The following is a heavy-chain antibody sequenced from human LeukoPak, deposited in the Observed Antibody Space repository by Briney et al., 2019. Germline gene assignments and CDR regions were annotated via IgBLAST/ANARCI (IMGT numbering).Heavy chain of an antibody. CDR2: IYYSGST. J-gene: IGHJ4*02. D-gene: IGHD5-24*01. V-gene: IGHV4-59*01. CDR3: ARDRDGYKREFDY. CDR1: GGSISSYY. Sequence: SSETLSLTCTVSGGSISSYYWSWIRQPPGKGLEWIGYIYYSGSTNYNPSLKSRVTISVDTSKNQFSLKLSSVTAADTAVYYCARDRDGYKREFDYWGQGTLVTVSS.